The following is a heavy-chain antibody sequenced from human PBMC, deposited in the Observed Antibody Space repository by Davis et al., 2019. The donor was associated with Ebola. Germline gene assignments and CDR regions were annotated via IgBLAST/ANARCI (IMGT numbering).Heavy chain of an antibody. CDR3: ARGGTDGYRWYDP. V-gene: IGHV5-51*01. D-gene: IGHD5-24*01. CDR2: IYLGDSDT. CDR1: GYTHTSYW. Sequence: VESPKTPCKAPGYTHTSYWIGRVRQMSGKGLEWMGNIYLGDSDTRYSPSFQGQVTISADKSISTAYLQWSSLKASDTAMYYCARGGTDGYRWYDPWGQGTLVTVSS. J-gene: IGHJ5*02.